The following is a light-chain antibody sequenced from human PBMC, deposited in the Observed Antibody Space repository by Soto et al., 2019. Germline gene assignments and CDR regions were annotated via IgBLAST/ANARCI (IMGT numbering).Light chain of an antibody. CDR1: SSDVGAYNH. Sequence: QSALTQPASVSGSPGQSITIPCTGTSSDVGAYNHVSWYQQHPGKAPKLMIYEVSNRPSGVSNRFSGSKSGNTASLTISGLQAEDEADYYCSSYTTSSTYVFGAGTKLTVL. CDR3: SSYTTSSTYV. J-gene: IGLJ1*01. CDR2: EVS. V-gene: IGLV2-14*01.